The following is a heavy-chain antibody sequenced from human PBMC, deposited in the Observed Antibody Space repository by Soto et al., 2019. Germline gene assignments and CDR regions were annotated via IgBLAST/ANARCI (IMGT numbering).Heavy chain of an antibody. CDR1: GGSISSSSYY. CDR3: ARRAGSSSLYYFDY. D-gene: IGHD6-6*01. J-gene: IGHJ4*02. CDR2: IYYSGST. V-gene: IGHV4-39*01. Sequence: SETLSLTCTVSGGSISSSSYYWGWIRQPPGKGLEWIGSIYYSGSTYYNPSLKSRVTISVDTSKNQFSLKLSSVTAADTAVYYCARRAGSSSLYYFDYWGQGTLVTVSS.